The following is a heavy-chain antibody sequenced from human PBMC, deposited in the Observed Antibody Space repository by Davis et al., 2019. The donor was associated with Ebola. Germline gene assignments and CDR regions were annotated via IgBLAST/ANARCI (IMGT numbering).Heavy chain of an antibody. Sequence: MPSETLSLTCSVSGGSISSNAYYWAWIRQPPGRRLEWIGNIYYSGSTYYNPSLQSRVTLSVDRSKNQFSLQLTSVTAADTAIYYCARGRRYSYGPPRYWGQGTLVTVSS. J-gene: IGHJ4*02. V-gene: IGHV4-39*01. CDR3: ARGRRYSYGPPRY. CDR1: GGSISSNAYY. CDR2: IYYSGST. D-gene: IGHD5-18*01.